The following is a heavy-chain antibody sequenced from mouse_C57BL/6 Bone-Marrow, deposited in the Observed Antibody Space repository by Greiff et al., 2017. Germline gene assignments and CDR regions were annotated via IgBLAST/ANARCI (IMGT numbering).Heavy chain of an antibody. D-gene: IGHD1-1*01. CDR1: GYTFTSYW. Sequence: VQGVESGAELAKPGASVKLSCKASGYTFTSYWMHWVKQRPGQGLEWIGYINPSSGYTKYNQKFKDKATLTADKSSSTAYMQLSSLTYEDSAVYYCAIITTVVAGYYFDYWGQGTTLTVSS. CDR2: INPSSGYT. J-gene: IGHJ2*01. V-gene: IGHV1-7*01. CDR3: AIITTVVAGYYFDY.